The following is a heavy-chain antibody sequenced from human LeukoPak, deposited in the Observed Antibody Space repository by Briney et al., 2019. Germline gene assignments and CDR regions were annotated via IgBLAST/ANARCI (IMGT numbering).Heavy chain of an antibody. CDR3: ARDASPITMLRGSRFDP. Sequence: SETLSLTRTVSGGSISTYYWNWIRQPPGKGLEWIGYIYYSGRTNYNPSLKSRVTILVDMSKNQFSLKLNSVTAADTAVYYCARDASPITMLRGSRFDPWGQGTLVTVSS. V-gene: IGHV4-59*01. D-gene: IGHD3-10*01. J-gene: IGHJ5*02. CDR2: IYYSGRT. CDR1: GGSISTYY.